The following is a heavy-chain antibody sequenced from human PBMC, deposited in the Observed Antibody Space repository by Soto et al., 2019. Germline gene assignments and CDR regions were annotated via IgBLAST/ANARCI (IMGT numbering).Heavy chain of an antibody. CDR2: ISTDGRDV. D-gene: IGHD2-2*01. CDR3: AKDRRPAAVYYFDY. Sequence: GGSLRLSCAASGFTFSSYAMHWVRQAPGKGLEWVAVISTDGRDVHYADSVKGRFTISRDNSKNTLYVQLNSLRAEDTAVYYFAKDRRPAAVYYFDYWGQGALVTVSS. CDR1: GFTFSSYA. J-gene: IGHJ4*02. V-gene: IGHV3-30*18.